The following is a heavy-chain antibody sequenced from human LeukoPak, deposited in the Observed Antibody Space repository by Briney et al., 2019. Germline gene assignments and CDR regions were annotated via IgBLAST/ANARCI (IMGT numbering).Heavy chain of an antibody. CDR3: AGYCGGDCLYDY. V-gene: IGHV1-58*02. CDR1: GFTFTNSA. D-gene: IGHD2-21*02. J-gene: IGHJ4*02. Sequence: ASVRNSCKASGFTFTNSAMQWVRQARGQRLEWIGWIVVGSGNTNYAQKFQERVTITRDMSTSTAYMELSSLRSEDTAVYYCAGYCGGDCLYDYWGQGALVSVS. CDR2: IVVGSGNT.